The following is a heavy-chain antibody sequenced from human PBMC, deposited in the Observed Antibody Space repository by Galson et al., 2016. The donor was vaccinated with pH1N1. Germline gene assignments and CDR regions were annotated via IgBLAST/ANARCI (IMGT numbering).Heavy chain of an antibody. CDR2: TYYRSEWYH. CDR3: ARAPVAAAGDWFDP. V-gene: IGHV6-1*01. CDR1: GDSVSSHSVA. Sequence: CAISGDSVSSHSVAWNWIRQSPSRGLEWLGRTYYRSEWYHDYAVPVRSRITINPDTSKNHFSLRLTSVTPEDTAVYYCARAPVAAAGDWFDPWGQGTQVTVSS. J-gene: IGHJ5*02. D-gene: IGHD6-13*01.